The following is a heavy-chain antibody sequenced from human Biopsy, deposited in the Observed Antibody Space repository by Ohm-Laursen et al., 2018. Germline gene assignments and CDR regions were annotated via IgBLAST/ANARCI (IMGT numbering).Heavy chain of an antibody. Sequence: SETLSLTCTVSDDSIRNFYWTWIRQPPGQGLEWIGHASYSGYTNYNPSLKSRVTISVDTSKNHFSLNLMSVTAADTAVYSCARLGNFWNAEDGLDLWGLGTMVTVSS. CDR3: ARLGNFWNAEDGLDL. J-gene: IGHJ3*01. CDR2: ASYSGYT. D-gene: IGHD3-3*01. V-gene: IGHV4-59*08. CDR1: DDSIRNFY.